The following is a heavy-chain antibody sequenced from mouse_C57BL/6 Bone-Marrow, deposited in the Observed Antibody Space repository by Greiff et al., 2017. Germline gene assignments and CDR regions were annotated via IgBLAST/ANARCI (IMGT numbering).Heavy chain of an antibody. J-gene: IGHJ3*01. D-gene: IGHD2-2*01. CDR3: AREGIYDCYDWFAY. CDR2: IYPRSGNT. V-gene: IGHV1-81*01. CDR1: GYTFTSYG. Sequence: VKLVESGAELARPGASVKLSCKASGYTFTSYGISWVKQRTGQGLEWIGEIYPRSGNTYYNEKFKGKATLTADKSSSTAYMELRSLTSEDSAVYFCAREGIYDCYDWFAYWGQGTLVTVSA.